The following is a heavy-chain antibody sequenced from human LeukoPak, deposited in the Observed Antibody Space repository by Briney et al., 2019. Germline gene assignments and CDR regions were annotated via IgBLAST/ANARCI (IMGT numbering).Heavy chain of an antibody. J-gene: IGHJ2*01. CDR2: IKQDGSEK. CDR3: ARDRSSGSYFSWYFDL. Sequence: GGSLRLSCAASGFTFSSYWMSWVRQAPGKGLEWVANIKQDGSEKYYVDSVKGRFTISRDNAKNSLYLQMNSLRAEDTAVYYCARDRSSGSYFSWYFDLWGRGTLVTVSS. V-gene: IGHV3-7*01. D-gene: IGHD1-26*01. CDR1: GFTFSSYW.